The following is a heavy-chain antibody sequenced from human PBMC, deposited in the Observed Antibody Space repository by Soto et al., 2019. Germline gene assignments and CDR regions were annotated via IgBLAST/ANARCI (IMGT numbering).Heavy chain of an antibody. D-gene: IGHD6-13*01. CDR3: ARAYSSSSGKDAFDI. CDR2: ISSSSSTI. CDR1: GFTFSSHS. V-gene: IGHV3-48*01. Sequence: GGSLRLSCAASGFTFSSHSMNWVRQAPGKGLEWVSYISSSSSTIYYADSVKGRFTISRDNAKNTLYLKMNSQRAEDTALYYCARAYSSSSGKDAFDIWGQGTMVTVSS. J-gene: IGHJ3*02.